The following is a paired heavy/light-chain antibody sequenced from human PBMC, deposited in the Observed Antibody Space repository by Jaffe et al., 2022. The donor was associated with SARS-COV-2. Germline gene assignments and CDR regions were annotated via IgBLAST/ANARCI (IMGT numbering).Light chain of an antibody. CDR3: QQYGNSYS. J-gene: IGKJ2*03. Sequence: EIVLTQSPGTLSLSPGERATLSCRASQSVSAGYLAWYQQRPGQPPRLLIYGTSNKATGIPGRFSGSGSGTDFTLSITRLEPEDFAVYYCQQYGNSYSFGQGTKLEIK. V-gene: IGKV3-20*01. CDR2: GTS. CDR1: QSVSAGY.
Heavy chain of an antibody. CDR3: AGRDDPSYHYMDV. CDR2: FYHSGGT. D-gene: IGHD2-2*01. Sequence: QLQLQESGPGLVKPSETLSLSCAVSGGSFTSGTYHWDWIRQPPGRGLEWIATFYHSGGTYYNRSLKGRVTISVDTSRNHFSMKLSSVTAADTAVYYCAGRDDPSYHYMDVWGNGTTVTVSS. V-gene: IGHV4-39*02. J-gene: IGHJ6*03. CDR1: GGSFTSGTYH.